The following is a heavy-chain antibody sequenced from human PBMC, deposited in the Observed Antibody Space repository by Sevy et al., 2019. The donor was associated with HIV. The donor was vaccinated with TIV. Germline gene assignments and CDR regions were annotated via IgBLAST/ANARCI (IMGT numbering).Heavy chain of an antibody. CDR1: GYIFTSYG. CDR3: ARERDYDYIWGTFPYRDF. CDR2: ISPYKGTT. J-gene: IGHJ4*02. Sequence: ASVKVSCKASGYIFTSYGISWVRQAPGRGLEWVGWISPYKGTTNYAQKFQGRVTMTTDTSTFTVYMQLRSFRSDDTAIYFCARERDYDYIWGTFPYRDFWGQGTLVTVSS. D-gene: IGHD3-16*01. V-gene: IGHV1-18*01.